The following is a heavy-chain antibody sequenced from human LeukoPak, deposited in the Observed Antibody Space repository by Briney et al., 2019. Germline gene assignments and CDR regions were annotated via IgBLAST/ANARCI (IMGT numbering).Heavy chain of an antibody. V-gene: IGHV4-59*01. D-gene: IGHD5-12*01. CDR2: IYHSGST. CDR1: GGSISSYY. Sequence: PSETLSLTCTVSGGSISSYYWSWIRQPPGKGLKWIGYIYHSGSTKYNPSLKSRVTISVDTSKNQFSLKLSSVTAADTAVYYCARDGYSGNDGLWGQGSLVTVSS. CDR3: ARDGYSGNDGL. J-gene: IGHJ4*02.